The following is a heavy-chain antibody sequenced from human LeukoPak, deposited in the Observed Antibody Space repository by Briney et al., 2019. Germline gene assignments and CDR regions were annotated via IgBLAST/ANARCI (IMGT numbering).Heavy chain of an antibody. CDR2: IWYDGSNT. CDR3: ARDRGTMVRGPTGGAFDI. V-gene: IGHV3-33*08. D-gene: IGHD3-10*01. J-gene: IGHJ3*02. Sequence: PGGSLRLSCVGSGFTFSTYSMNWVRQAPGKGLEWVAIIWYDGSNTYYADSVKGRFTISRDNSKNTLYLQMNSLRAEDTAVYYCARDRGTMVRGPTGGAFDIWGQGTMVTVSS. CDR1: GFTFSTYS.